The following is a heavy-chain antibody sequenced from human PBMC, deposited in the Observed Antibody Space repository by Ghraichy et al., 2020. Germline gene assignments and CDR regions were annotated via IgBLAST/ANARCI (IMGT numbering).Heavy chain of an antibody. V-gene: IGHV3-7*01. Sequence: GGSLRLSCAVSGFTFSSHWMTWIRQAPGKGLEWAAPIKYDGSEKYYVDSVKGRFTISRDNAKNSLYLQMDSLRVEDTAVYYCVGWGDANYWGQGTLVTVSS. CDR3: VGWGDANY. CDR1: GFTFSSHW. D-gene: IGHD2-8*01. J-gene: IGHJ4*02. CDR2: IKYDGSEK.